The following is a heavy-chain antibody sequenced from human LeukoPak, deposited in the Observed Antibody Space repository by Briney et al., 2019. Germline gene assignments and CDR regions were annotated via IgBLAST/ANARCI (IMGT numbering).Heavy chain of an antibody. Sequence: GGSLRLSCAASGFTFSSYSMNWVRQAPGKGLEWVSSISSSSSYIYYADSVKGRFTISRDNAKNSLYLQMNSLRAADTAVYYCARDLVSPNNYYYYMDVWGKGTTVTVSS. J-gene: IGHJ6*03. CDR2: ISSSSSYI. CDR3: ARDLVSPNNYYYYMDV. D-gene: IGHD2-8*02. CDR1: GFTFSSYS. V-gene: IGHV3-21*01.